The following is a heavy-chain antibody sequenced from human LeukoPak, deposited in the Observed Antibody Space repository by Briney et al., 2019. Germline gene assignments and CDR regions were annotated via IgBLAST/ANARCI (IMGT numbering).Heavy chain of an antibody. V-gene: IGHV4-59*08. D-gene: IGHD3-9*01. CDR1: GGSISSYY. J-gene: IGHJ4*02. CDR3: ARHGSYDILTGYIDY. CDR2: IHYSGST. Sequence: WETLSLTSTVSGGSISSYYWSWIRQPPGKGLEWIGYIHYSGSTNYNPPLKSRVTISVDTCKNQFSLKLSSVTAADTAVYYCARHGSYDILTGYIDYWGQGTLVTVSS.